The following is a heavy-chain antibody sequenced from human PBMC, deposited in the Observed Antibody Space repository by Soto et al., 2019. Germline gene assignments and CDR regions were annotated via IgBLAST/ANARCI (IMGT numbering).Heavy chain of an antibody. J-gene: IGHJ5*02. CDR1: GASPSDNY. CDR3: ARGRGEFDA. D-gene: IGHD2-21*01. Sequence: SETLSLTCAVYGASPSDNYCNWLRQPPGKGLEWIGEINHSGNTNYNPSLRSRVTISIDTSKNQLSLNLRSVSAADTAVYYCARGRGEFDAWRQGTPVTVSS. V-gene: IGHV4-34*01. CDR2: INHSGNT.